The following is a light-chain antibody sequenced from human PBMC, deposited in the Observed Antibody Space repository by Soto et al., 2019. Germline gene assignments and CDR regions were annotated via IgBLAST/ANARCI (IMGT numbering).Light chain of an antibody. J-gene: IGKJ4*01. CDR1: QGISNH. Sequence: DIQMTQSPSSLSASVGDRVTITCRPRQGISNHSAWFQQKPGEAPKSLIYAASTLHSGGPSKFSGSGSGTDCPLTISSLHTEDLATYDWHQYHSYPLAVGGGAKVEF. CDR2: AAS. CDR3: HQYHSYPLA. V-gene: IGKV1-16*02.